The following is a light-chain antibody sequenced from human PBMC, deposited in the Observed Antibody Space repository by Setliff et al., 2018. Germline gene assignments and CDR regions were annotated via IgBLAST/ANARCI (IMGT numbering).Light chain of an antibody. J-gene: IGLJ1*01. Sequence: QSALTQPPSASGSPGQSVTISCTGTSSDVGGYNYVSWYQQHSGKAPKLMIYDVSKRPSGVSNRFSGSKSGNTASLTISGLQAEDEADYYCSSYTSSSTVVFGTGTKGTVL. CDR1: SSDVGGYNY. V-gene: IGLV2-14*01. CDR2: DVS. CDR3: SSYTSSSTVV.